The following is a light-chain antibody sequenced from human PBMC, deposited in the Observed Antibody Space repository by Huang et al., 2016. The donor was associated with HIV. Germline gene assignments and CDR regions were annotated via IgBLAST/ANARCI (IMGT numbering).Light chain of an antibody. CDR3: QQRNNWPPTYT. V-gene: IGKV3-11*01. CDR2: DAS. CDR1: QTISTY. J-gene: IGKJ2*01. Sequence: DIVLTQSPASLSLSPGERATLSCRASQTISTYLAWYQQNPGQSPRLLIYDASNRATGIPARFRGSGSGTDFTLTINNLEPEDSAVYYCQQRNNWPPTYTFGQGTKLEIK.